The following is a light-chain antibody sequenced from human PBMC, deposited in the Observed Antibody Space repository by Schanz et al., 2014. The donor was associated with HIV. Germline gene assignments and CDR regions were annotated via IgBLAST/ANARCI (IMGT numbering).Light chain of an antibody. CDR1: SSDVGGYNY. J-gene: IGLJ2*01. V-gene: IGLV2-14*03. CDR3: TSSGGTNNFVI. Sequence: QSALTQPASVSGSPGQSITISCTGTSSDVGGYNYVSWHQQHPGKAPKLMIYDVTDRPSGVSNRFSGSKSGSTASLTISGLQAEDEADYYCTSSGGTNNFVIFGGGTKLTVL. CDR2: DVT.